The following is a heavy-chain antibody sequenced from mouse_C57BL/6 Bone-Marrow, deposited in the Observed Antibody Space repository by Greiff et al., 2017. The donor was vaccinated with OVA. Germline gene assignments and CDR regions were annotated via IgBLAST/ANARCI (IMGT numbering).Heavy chain of an antibody. D-gene: IGHD1-1*01. CDR1: GYTFTSYW. J-gene: IGHJ2*01. Sequence: QVQLQQPGAELVKPGASVKLSCKASGYTFTSYWMQWVNQRPGQGLEWIGEIDTSDSYTNYNHKFKGKATLTVDTSSSTAYMQLSRLTSEDSAVYYCARAYGSSYVNYWGQGTTLTVSS. V-gene: IGHV1-50*01. CDR3: ARAYGSSYVNY. CDR2: IDTSDSYT.